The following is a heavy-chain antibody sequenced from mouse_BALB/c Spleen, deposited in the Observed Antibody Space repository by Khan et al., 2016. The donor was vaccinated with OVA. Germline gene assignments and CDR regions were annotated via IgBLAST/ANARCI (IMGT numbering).Heavy chain of an antibody. Sequence: QVQLQQSGAELARPGASVKMSCKASGYTFTSYTIHWIKERPGQGLEWIGYINPSNGYTNYNQRFKDKATLTTDKSSTTAYLQLSSLTSDDSAVDNGVRDGAYHRNDGWLAYWGQGTLVTVSA. CDR2: INPSNGYT. CDR3: VRDGAYHRNDGWLAY. D-gene: IGHD2-14*01. V-gene: IGHV1-4*01. J-gene: IGHJ3*01. CDR1: GYTFTSYT.